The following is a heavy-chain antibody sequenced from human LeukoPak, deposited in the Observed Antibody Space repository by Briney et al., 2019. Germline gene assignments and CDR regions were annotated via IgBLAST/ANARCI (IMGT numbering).Heavy chain of an antibody. V-gene: IGHV3-33*06. CDR3: AKDTHYGDFHYFDY. D-gene: IGHD4-17*01. CDR2: ICYDGSNK. Sequence: GGSLRLSCAASGFTFSSYGMHWVRQAPGKGLEWVAVICYDGSNKYYADSMKGRFTISRDNSKHTLYLQMNSLRAEDTAVYYCAKDTHYGDFHYFDYWGQGTLVTVSS. J-gene: IGHJ4*02. CDR1: GFTFSSYG.